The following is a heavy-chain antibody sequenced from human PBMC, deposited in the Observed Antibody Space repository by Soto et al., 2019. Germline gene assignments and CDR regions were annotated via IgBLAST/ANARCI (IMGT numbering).Heavy chain of an antibody. D-gene: IGHD6-13*01. Sequence: SQTLSLTCAISGDSVSSNSAAWNWIRQSPSRGLEWLGRTYYRSKWYNDYAVSVKSRITINPDTSKNQFSLQLNSVTPEDTAVYYCARAPIAAAGNHYYYGMDVWGQGTTVTVSS. V-gene: IGHV6-1*01. CDR1: GDSVSSNSAA. J-gene: IGHJ6*02. CDR2: TYYRSKWYN. CDR3: ARAPIAAAGNHYYYGMDV.